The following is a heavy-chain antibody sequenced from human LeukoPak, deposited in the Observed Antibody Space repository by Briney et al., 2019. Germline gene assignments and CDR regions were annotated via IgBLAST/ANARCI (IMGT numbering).Heavy chain of an antibody. D-gene: IGHD3-9*01. J-gene: IGHJ4*02. CDR2: ISTYNGNT. V-gene: IGHV1-18*01. CDR1: GYTFSTYG. Sequence: ASVKVSCKASGYTFSTYGITWVRQAPGQGREWMGWISTYNGNTYYAQRLQGRVTMTTDTSTSTAFMELRSLTSDDTAVYYCARGAPNYDLLTGYHVWGQGTLVTVSS. CDR3: ARGAPNYDLLTGYHV.